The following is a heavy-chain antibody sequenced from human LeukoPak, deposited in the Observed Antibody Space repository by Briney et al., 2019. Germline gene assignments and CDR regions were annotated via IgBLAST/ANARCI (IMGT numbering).Heavy chain of an antibody. CDR1: GGSISSYY. V-gene: IGHV4-4*07. J-gene: IGHJ2*01. Sequence: PSETLSLTCTVSGGSISSYYWSWIRQPAGKGLEWIGRIYTSGSTNYNPSLKSRVTISVDTSKNQFSLKLSSVTAADTAVCYCARGGVSSSPSYWYFDHWGRGTLVTVSS. D-gene: IGHD6-6*01. CDR3: ARGGVSSSPSYWYFDH. CDR2: IYTSGST.